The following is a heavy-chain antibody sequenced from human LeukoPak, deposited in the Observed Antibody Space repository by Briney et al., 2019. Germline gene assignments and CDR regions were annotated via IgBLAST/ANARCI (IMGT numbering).Heavy chain of an antibody. Sequence: GGSLRLSCAASGFTFSNAWMSWVRQAPGKGLEWVGRIKSKTDGGTTDYAAPVKGRFTISRDDSKNTLYLQMNSLKTEDTAVYYCVSSVTTDYYYYYMDVWGKGTTVTVSS. CDR2: IKSKTDGGTT. CDR3: VSSVTTDYYYYYMDV. D-gene: IGHD4-11*01. J-gene: IGHJ6*03. CDR1: GFTFSNAW. V-gene: IGHV3-15*01.